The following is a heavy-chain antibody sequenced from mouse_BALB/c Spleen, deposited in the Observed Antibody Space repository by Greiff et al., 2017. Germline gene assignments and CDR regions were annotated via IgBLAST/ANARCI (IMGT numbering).Heavy chain of an antibody. CDR3: ASDGYDAMDY. Sequence: EVKLVESGAELVKPGASVKLSCTASGFNIKDTYMHWVKQRPEQGLEWIGRIDPANGNTKYDPKFQGKATITADTSSNTAYLQLSSLTSEDTAVYYCASDGYDAMDYWGQGTSVTVSS. CDR1: GFNIKDTY. V-gene: IGHV14-3*02. CDR2: IDPANGNT. J-gene: IGHJ4*01. D-gene: IGHD2-3*01.